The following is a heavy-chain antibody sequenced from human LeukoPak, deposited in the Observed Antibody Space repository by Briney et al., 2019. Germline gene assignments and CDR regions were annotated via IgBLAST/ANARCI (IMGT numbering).Heavy chain of an antibody. J-gene: IGHJ4*02. D-gene: IGHD3-22*01. CDR2: MSSDGTNK. Sequence: PGRSLRLSCAASGFTFSDYGMHWVRQAPGKGLEWVAVMSSDGTNKYYTDSVRGPFTISRDNSKNTLYLQMNSLRAEDTAVYFCVRDSGEIPNTYYYDSSGYLHYWGPGTLVTVSS. V-gene: IGHV3-33*01. CDR1: GFTFSDYG. CDR3: VRDSGEIPNTYYYDSSGYLHY.